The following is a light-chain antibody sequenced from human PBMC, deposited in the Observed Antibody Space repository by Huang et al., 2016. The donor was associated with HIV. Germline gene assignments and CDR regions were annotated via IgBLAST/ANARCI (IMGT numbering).Light chain of an antibody. J-gene: IGKJ4*01. V-gene: IGKV3-20*01. CDR1: ESLSIAY. CDR2: GAS. Sequence: EIVLTQSPGTLSLSPGERATLSCRASESLSIAYLAWYQQRPGQAPRLLIYGASSRATAIPQRFSGSGSGTDFTLSISRLEPEDFAVYFCQLYGRSPQVTFGGGTKVEIK. CDR3: QLYGRSPQVT.